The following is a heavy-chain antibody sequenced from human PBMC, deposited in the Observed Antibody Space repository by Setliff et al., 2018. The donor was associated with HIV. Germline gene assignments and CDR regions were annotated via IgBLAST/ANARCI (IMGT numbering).Heavy chain of an antibody. CDR3: ARTSGDAYNYEGAFDV. Sequence: SVKVSCKVSGDTFNNYGLNWVRQAPGQGLEWMGGIIPIFKSADYTQKFQGRVTITTDESTSTAYMDLSSLKSEDTAIYYCARTSGDAYNYEGAFDVWGQGTLVTVSS. CDR1: GDTFNNYG. J-gene: IGHJ3*01. V-gene: IGHV1-69*05. D-gene: IGHD5-12*01. CDR2: IIPIFKSA.